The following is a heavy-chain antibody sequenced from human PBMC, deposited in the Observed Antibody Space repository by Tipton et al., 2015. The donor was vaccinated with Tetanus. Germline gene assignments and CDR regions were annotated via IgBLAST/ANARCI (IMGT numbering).Heavy chain of an antibody. CDR2: IWYDGSNK. J-gene: IGHJ6*02. CDR3: ARSGYDSSGYKNYYYYYGMDV. D-gene: IGHD3-22*01. V-gene: IGHV3-33*01. CDR1: GFTFSGYG. Sequence: SLRLSCAASGFTFSGYGMHWVRQAPGKGLEWVAVIWYDGSNKYYADSVKGRFTISRDNSKNTLYLQMNSLRAEDTAVYYCARSGYDSSGYKNYYYYYGMDVWGQGTTVTVSS.